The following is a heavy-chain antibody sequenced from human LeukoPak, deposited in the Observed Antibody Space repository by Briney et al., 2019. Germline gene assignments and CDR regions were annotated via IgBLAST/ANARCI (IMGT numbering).Heavy chain of an antibody. V-gene: IGHV4-61*02. CDR2: IYTSGST. CDR1: GGSISSGSYY. Sequence: SETLSLTCTVSGGSISSGSYYWSWIRQPAGKGLEWIGRIYTSGSTNYNPSLKSRVTISVDTSKNQFSLKLSSVTAADTAVYYCARASDFWSGYRDGGRYFDYWGQGTLVTVSS. J-gene: IGHJ4*02. CDR3: ARASDFWSGYRDGGRYFDY. D-gene: IGHD3-3*01.